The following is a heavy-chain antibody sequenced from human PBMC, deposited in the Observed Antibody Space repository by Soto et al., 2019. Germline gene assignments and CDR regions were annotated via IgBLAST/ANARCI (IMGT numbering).Heavy chain of an antibody. V-gene: IGHV1-69*13. CDR1: GGTFSSYA. D-gene: IGHD3-22*01. CDR2: IIPIFGTA. J-gene: IGHJ5*02. Sequence: SVKVSCKASGGTFSSYAISWVRQAPGQGLEWMGGIIPIFGTANYAQKFQGRVTITADESTSTAYMELSSLRSEDTAVYYCARGEDYYDSSGSTNWFDPWGQGTLVTVSS. CDR3: ARGEDYYDSSGSTNWFDP.